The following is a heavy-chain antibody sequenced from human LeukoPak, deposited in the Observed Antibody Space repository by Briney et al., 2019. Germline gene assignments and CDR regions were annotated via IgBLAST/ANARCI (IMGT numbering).Heavy chain of an antibody. CDR3: ARDFVVPAAGWFDP. Sequence: SETLSLTCTVSGGSISSYYWSWIRQPAGKGLEWIGRIYTSGSTNYNPSLKSRVTMSVDTSKNQFSLKLSSVTAADTAVYYCARDFVVPAAGWFDPWGQGTLVTVSS. V-gene: IGHV4-4*07. D-gene: IGHD2-2*01. CDR1: GGSISSYY. J-gene: IGHJ5*02. CDR2: IYTSGST.